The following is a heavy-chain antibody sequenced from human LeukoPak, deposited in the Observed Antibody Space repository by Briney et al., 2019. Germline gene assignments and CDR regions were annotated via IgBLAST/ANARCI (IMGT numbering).Heavy chain of an antibody. J-gene: IGHJ4*02. CDR1: GDSISNNY. CDR3: ARESGGSRLLDH. D-gene: IGHD3-16*01. CDR2: MYTSGSTDYTSGST. Sequence: SETLSLTCTVSGDSISNNYWTWIRQPDGKGLEWIGRMYTSGSTDYTSGSTDYEPSLKSRVTMSVDTSKNQLSLKVTSVTAADTAVYYCARESGGSRLLDHWGQGTPVTVSS. V-gene: IGHV4-4*07.